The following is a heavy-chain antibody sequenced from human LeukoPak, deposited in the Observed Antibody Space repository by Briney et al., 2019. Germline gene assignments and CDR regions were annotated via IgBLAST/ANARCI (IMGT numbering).Heavy chain of an antibody. CDR2: IYYSGST. CDR1: GGSISSYY. D-gene: IGHD4-17*01. CDR3: ARGFAYGDTGSFDY. Sequence: SETLSLTCTVSGGSISSYYWSWIRQPPGKGLKWIGYIYYSGSTTYNPSLKSRVTISVDTSKNQFSLKLNSVTAADTAMYYCARGFAYGDTGSFDYWGQGTLVTVSS. V-gene: IGHV4-59*01. J-gene: IGHJ4*02.